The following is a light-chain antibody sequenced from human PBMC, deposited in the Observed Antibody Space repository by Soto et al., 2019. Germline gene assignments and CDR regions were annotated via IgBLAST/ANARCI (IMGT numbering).Light chain of an antibody. V-gene: IGLV2-23*01. CDR2: EAV. CDR3: CSYAGPDILVL. Sequence: QSALTQPASVSGSLGQSITISCTATTADVASSDFVSWYQQHPGRAPQLMIYEAVKRPSGISDRFSGSKSGNRASLTISWLQADDEADYYCCSYAGPDILVLFGGGTKLTVL. CDR1: TADVASSDF. J-gene: IGLJ2*01.